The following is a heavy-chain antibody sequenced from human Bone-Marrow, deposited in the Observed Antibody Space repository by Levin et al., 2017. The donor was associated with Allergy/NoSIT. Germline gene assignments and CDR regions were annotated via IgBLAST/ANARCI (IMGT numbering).Heavy chain of an antibody. CDR2: INPNSGDT. J-gene: IGHJ4*02. V-gene: IGHV1-2*02. CDR3: AKVKSEDSSGYRPMDF. CDR1: GYSFTAYY. Sequence: ASVKVSCKASGYSFTAYYMHWVRQAPGQGLEWMGWINPNSGDTQYTQKFQGRVTMTRDTSISTAYMELSSLRSDDTAVYFCAKVKSEDSSGYRPMDFWGQGTLVIVSS. D-gene: IGHD3-22*01.